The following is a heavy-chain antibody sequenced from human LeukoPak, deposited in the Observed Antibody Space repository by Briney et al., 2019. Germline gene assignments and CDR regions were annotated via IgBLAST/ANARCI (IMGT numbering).Heavy chain of an antibody. Sequence: PGGSLRLSCAASGFTFDDYAMHWVRQAPGKGLEWVSGISWNSGSIGYADSVKGRFTISRDNAKKSLYLQMNSLRAEDTALYYCAKDLGWEPYYMDVWGKGTTVTISS. J-gene: IGHJ6*03. CDR1: GFTFDDYA. CDR2: ISWNSGSI. D-gene: IGHD1-26*01. V-gene: IGHV3-9*01. CDR3: AKDLGWEPYYMDV.